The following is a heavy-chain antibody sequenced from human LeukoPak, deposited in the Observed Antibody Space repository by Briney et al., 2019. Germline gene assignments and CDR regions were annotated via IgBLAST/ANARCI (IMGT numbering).Heavy chain of an antibody. J-gene: IGHJ4*02. V-gene: IGHV1-18*04. D-gene: IGHD3-22*01. CDR1: GYTFTGYY. CDR2: ISAYNGNT. CDR3: ARATYYYDSSGYRPDY. Sequence: ASVKVSCKASGYTFTGYYMHWVRQAPGQGLEWMGWISAYNGNTNYAQKLQGRVTMTTDTSTSTAYMELRSLRSDDTAVYYCARATYYYDSSGYRPDYWGQGTLVTVSS.